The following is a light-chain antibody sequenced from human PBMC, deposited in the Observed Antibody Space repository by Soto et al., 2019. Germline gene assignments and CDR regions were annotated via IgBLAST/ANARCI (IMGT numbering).Light chain of an antibody. CDR3: MQGLQSRT. CDR1: QSLLESNGYNY. J-gene: IGKJ2*02. Sequence: DIVMTQSPLSLPVTPGEPASISCRSSQSLLESNGYNYLDWYLQKPGQSPQLLIYLGSNRASGVPDRFSGSGSGTDFTLKISRVEAEDVGVYYCMQGLQSRTFGHGTKLEI. V-gene: IGKV2-28*01. CDR2: LGS.